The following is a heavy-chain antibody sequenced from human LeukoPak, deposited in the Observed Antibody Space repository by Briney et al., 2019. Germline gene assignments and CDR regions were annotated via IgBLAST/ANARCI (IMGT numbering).Heavy chain of an antibody. J-gene: IGHJ5*02. Sequence: SETLSLTCTVSGDSINNYYWSWIRQPPGKGLEWIGYIYYSGGTNYNPSLKSRVTISVDTSTNQFSLKLTSVTAADTAVYFCARGAITMIRGGDWFDPWGQGTLVTVSS. D-gene: IGHD3-22*01. CDR2: IYYSGGT. CDR1: GDSINNYY. V-gene: IGHV4-59*01. CDR3: ARGAITMIRGGDWFDP.